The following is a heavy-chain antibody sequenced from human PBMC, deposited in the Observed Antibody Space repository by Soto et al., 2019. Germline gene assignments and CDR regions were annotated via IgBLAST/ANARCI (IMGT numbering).Heavy chain of an antibody. CDR3: ARDRGSGIMWFDP. Sequence: PSETLSLTCTVSGGSISSGGYYWSWIRQHPGKGLEWIGYIYYSGSTYCNPSLKSRVTISVDTSKNQFSLKLSSVTAADTAVYYCARDRGSGIMWFDPWGQGTLVTVSS. CDR1: GGSISSGGYY. CDR2: IYYSGST. D-gene: IGHD3-10*01. V-gene: IGHV4-31*03. J-gene: IGHJ5*02.